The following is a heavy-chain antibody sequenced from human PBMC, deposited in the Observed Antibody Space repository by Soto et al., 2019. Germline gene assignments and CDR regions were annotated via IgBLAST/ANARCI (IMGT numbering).Heavy chain of an antibody. CDR3: ARDLGRITMVREGDYYYGMDV. CDR2: INPNSGGT. D-gene: IGHD3-10*01. J-gene: IGHJ6*02. Sequence: ASVKVSCKASGYTFTGYYMHWVRQAPGQGLEWMGWINPNSGGTNYAQKFQGWVTMTRDTSISTAYMELSRLRSDDTAVYYCARDLGRITMVREGDYYYGMDVWGQGTTVTVSS. CDR1: GYTFTGYY. V-gene: IGHV1-2*04.